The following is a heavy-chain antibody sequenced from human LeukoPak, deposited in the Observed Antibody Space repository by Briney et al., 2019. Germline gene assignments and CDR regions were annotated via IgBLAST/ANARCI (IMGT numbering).Heavy chain of an antibody. J-gene: IGHJ3*02. Sequence: PSETLSLTCAVYGGSFSGYYWSWIRHPPRKGLEWIGEINHSGSTNYNPSLKSRVTISVDTSKNQFSLKLSSVTAADTAVYYCAMTTVTDDAFDIGGQGTMVTVSS. CDR3: AMTTVTDDAFDI. D-gene: IGHD4-17*01. CDR1: GGSFSGYY. CDR2: INHSGST. V-gene: IGHV4-34*01.